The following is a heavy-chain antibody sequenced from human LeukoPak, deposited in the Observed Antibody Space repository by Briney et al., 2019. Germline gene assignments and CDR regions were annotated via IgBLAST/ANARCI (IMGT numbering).Heavy chain of an antibody. CDR1: GFTFAGYA. CDR2: ISSSSDST. D-gene: IGHD3-10*01. CDR3: TKGNYYGSGSYYPFDY. J-gene: IGHJ4*02. Sequence: GGSLRLSCAASGFTFAGYAMTWVRQAPGKGLEWVSSISSSSDSTYYADSVKGRFTISRDNSKNTVHLQMNSLRAEDTAVYYCTKGNYYGSGSYYPFDYWGQGTLVTVSS. V-gene: IGHV3-23*01.